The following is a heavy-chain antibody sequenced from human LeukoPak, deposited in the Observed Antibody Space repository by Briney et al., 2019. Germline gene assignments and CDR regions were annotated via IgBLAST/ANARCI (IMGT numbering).Heavy chain of an antibody. J-gene: IGHJ4*02. D-gene: IGHD6-19*01. Sequence: GGSLRLSCAASGFTFSSYAMSWVRQAPGKGLEWVSAISGSGGSTYYADSVKGRFTISRDNSKNTLYLQMNSLRAEDTAVYYCGKGSGGWFSPPFDYGAQGPLVTVPS. CDR3: GKGSGGWFSPPFDY. V-gene: IGHV3-23*01. CDR2: ISGSGGST. CDR1: GFTFSSYA.